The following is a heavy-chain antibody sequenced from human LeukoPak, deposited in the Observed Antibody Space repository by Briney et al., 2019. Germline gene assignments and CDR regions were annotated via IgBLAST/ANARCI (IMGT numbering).Heavy chain of an antibody. D-gene: IGHD3-22*01. J-gene: IGHJ3*02. CDR2: IYYSGRT. Sequence: SETLSLTCTVSGGSISSSSYYWGWIRQPPGKGLEWNGSIYYSGRTYYNPSLKSRVTISVDTSKNQFSLKLSSVTAADTAVYYCARRPTYYYDSSGPEDAFDIWGQGTMVTVSS. CDR3: ARRPTYYYDSSGPEDAFDI. V-gene: IGHV4-39*01. CDR1: GGSISSSSYY.